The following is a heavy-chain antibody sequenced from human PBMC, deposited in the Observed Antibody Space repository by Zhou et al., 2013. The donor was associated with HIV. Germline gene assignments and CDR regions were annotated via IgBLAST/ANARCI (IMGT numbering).Heavy chain of an antibody. Sequence: VQLVQSGAEVKKPGASVKVSCKASGYTFTSYAMHWVRQAPGQRLEWMGWINAGNANTKYSQKFQGRVTITRETSASTAYMELSSLRSEDTAVYYCARLSGYCSSTSCSGGFDIWGQGTMVTVSS. CDR2: INAGNANT. CDR1: GYTFTSYA. CDR3: ARLSGYCSSTSCSGGFDI. J-gene: IGHJ3*02. D-gene: IGHD2-2*01. V-gene: IGHV1-3*01.